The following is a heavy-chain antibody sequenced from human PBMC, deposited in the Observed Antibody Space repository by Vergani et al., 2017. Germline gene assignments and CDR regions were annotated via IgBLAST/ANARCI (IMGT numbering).Heavy chain of an antibody. V-gene: IGHV4-34*01. CDR2: NNHSGST. J-gene: IGHJ6*02. Sequence: QVQLQQWGAGLLKPSETLSLTCAVYGGSFSGYYWSWIRQPPGKGLEWIGENNHSGSTNYNPSLKSRVTISVDTSKNQFSLKLSSVTAADTAVYYCARDGALAGMDVWGQGTTVTVSS. CDR1: GGSFSGYY. D-gene: IGHD3-16*01. CDR3: ARDGALAGMDV.